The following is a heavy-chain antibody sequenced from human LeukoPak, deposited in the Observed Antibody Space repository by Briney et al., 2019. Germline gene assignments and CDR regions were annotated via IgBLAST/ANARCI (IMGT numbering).Heavy chain of an antibody. Sequence: GASGKVSCKASVYIFSDYYLHGVRQAPGQGLEGMGWMNPNSGGTNYAKKFDGRITMTADTSTAYLELSRVRSDDAAVYYCARDLGSTELVGGHAFDLWGQGTMVTVSS. D-gene: IGHD2-2*01. CDR1: VYIFSDYY. CDR2: MNPNSGGT. V-gene: IGHV1-2*02. J-gene: IGHJ3*01. CDR3: ARDLGSTELVGGHAFDL.